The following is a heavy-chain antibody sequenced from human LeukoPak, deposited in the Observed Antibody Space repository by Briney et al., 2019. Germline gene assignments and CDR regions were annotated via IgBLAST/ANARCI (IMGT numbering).Heavy chain of an antibody. D-gene: IGHD2-21*02. Sequence: SETLSLTCTVSGASINNYYWTWIRQPAGKGLEWIGRIHTSGITNYNPSLKSRVTISLDKSKNQFSLNLSSVTAADTAVYYCARDPNSVTVTVDYYFDYWGWGTLVTVSS. CDR2: IHTSGIT. CDR1: GASINNYY. J-gene: IGHJ4*02. V-gene: IGHV4-4*07. CDR3: ARDPNSVTVTVDYYFDY.